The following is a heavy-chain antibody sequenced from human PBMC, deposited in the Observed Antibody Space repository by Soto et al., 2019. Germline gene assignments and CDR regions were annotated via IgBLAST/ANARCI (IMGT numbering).Heavy chain of an antibody. J-gene: IGHJ5*02. V-gene: IGHV1-8*01. CDR1: ESTLMNYY. D-gene: IGHD1-1*01. Sequence: ASVEVSCKASESTLMNYYISWVRQGPGHGLEWMGWMNPNSGNTGYALKFQGRVSMTRNTSIYTVYLELSSLASDDTAVYYCVRMASSGTLNWFDPWGQGTLVTVSS. CDR3: VRMASSGTLNWFDP. CDR2: MNPNSGNT.